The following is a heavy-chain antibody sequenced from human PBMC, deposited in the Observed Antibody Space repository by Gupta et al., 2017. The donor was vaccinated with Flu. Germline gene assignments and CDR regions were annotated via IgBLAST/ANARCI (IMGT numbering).Heavy chain of an antibody. CDR3: AREGYCSGGSCSHGDGYFDY. CDR1: GFTFSSYA. V-gene: IGHV3-23*01. D-gene: IGHD2-15*01. CDR2: ISGSGGST. Sequence: EVQLLESGGGLVQPGGSLRLSCAASGFTFSSYAMRWVRRAPGKGLEWGSAISGSGGSTYYADSVKGRFTISRDKSKNTLYLQMNSLRAEDTAVYYCAREGYCSGGSCSHGDGYFDYWGQGTLVTVSS. J-gene: IGHJ4*02.